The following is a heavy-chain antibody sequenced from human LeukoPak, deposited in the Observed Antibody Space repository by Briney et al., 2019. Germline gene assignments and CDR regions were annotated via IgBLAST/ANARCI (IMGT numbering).Heavy chain of an antibody. Sequence: GGSLRLSCAASGFNVRSSYMTWVRQAPGKGLEWVSVTYSGGATYSADSVKGRFTISRDNSNTKNTVYLQMNNLRAEDTAVYYCAKAPGITGTGGWFDPWGQGALVTVSS. V-gene: IGHV3-66*01. J-gene: IGHJ5*02. CDR3: AKAPGITGTGGWFDP. CDR1: GFNVRSSY. CDR2: TYSGGAT. D-gene: IGHD1-20*01.